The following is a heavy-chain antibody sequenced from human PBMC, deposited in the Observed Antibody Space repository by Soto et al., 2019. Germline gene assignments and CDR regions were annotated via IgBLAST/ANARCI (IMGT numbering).Heavy chain of an antibody. CDR3: AREGSWFGELWGMDV. V-gene: IGHV4-31*03. D-gene: IGHD3-10*01. CDR2: IYYSGST. CDR1: GGSISSGGYY. Sequence: SETLSLTCTVSGGSISSGGYYWSWIRQHPGKGLEWIGYIYYSGSTYYNPSLKSRVTISVDTSKNQFSLKLSSVTAADTAVYYCAREGSWFGELWGMDVWGQGTTVTVSS. J-gene: IGHJ6*02.